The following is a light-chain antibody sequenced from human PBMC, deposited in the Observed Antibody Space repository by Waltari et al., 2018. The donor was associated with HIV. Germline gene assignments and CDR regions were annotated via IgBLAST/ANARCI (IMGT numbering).Light chain of an antibody. CDR1: SPPDYY. CDR2: GKN. Sequence: SSELTQAPSVSVALGQTVKITCKGDSPPDYYPSWYQKKAGQGPILVFYGKNNRPSGIPDRLSGSSSRNAASLTITGAQAEDEADYYCSSRDKSGHLVIFGGGTRLIVL. J-gene: IGLJ2*01. V-gene: IGLV3-19*01. CDR3: SSRDKSGHLVI.